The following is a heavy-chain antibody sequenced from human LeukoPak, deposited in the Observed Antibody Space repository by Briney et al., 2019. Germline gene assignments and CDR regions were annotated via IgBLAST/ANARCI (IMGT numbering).Heavy chain of an antibody. CDR1: GFTFSGAW. CDR3: ARVYGPGMDEYVHL. V-gene: IGHV3-74*01. D-gene: IGHD3-10*01. CDR2: INDDGTST. Sequence: GGSLRLSCAASGFTFSGAWMHWVRQAPGKGLVWVSRINDDGTSTRYADSVKGRFTISRDNAKNTLYLQMNSLRAEDTAVYYCARVYGPGMDEYVHLWGQGTLVTVSS. J-gene: IGHJ1*01.